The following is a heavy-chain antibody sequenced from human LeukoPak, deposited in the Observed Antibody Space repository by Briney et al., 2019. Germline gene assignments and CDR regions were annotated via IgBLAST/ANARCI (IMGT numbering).Heavy chain of an antibody. Sequence: GGSLRLSCAASGFSFSDYYMSWIRQAPGKGLEWVSYMSNSGGTIYYADSVKGRFTISRDNTKNSLYLQMNSLRAEDTAVYYCARGGSSGSNWFDPWGQGTLVTVSS. J-gene: IGHJ5*02. CDR1: GFSFSDYY. CDR2: MSNSGGTI. D-gene: IGHD3-22*01. CDR3: ARGGSSGSNWFDP. V-gene: IGHV3-11*01.